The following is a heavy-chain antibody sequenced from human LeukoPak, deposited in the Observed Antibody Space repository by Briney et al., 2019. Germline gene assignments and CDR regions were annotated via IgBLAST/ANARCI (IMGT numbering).Heavy chain of an antibody. Sequence: PSETLSLTCTVSGGSISSSSYYWGWIRQPPGKGLEWIGSIYYSGSTYYNPSLKSRVTISVDTSKNQFSLKLSSVTAADTAVYYCARVIGGSGSYLGYYYYYGMDVWGQGTTVTVSS. D-gene: IGHD3-10*01. CDR3: ARVIGGSGSYLGYYYYYGMDV. CDR2: IYYSGST. V-gene: IGHV4-39*07. CDR1: GGSISSSSYY. J-gene: IGHJ6*02.